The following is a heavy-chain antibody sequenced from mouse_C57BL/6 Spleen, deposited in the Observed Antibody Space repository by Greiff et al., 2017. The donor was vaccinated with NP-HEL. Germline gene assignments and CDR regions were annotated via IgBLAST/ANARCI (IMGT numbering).Heavy chain of an antibody. D-gene: IGHD1-1*01. CDR1: GFTFSSYA. V-gene: IGHV5-4*01. Sequence: EVKLVESGGGLVKPGGSLKLSCAASGFTFSSYAMSWVRQTPEKRLEWVATISDGGSYTYYPDNVKGRFTISRDNAKNNLYLQMSHLKSEDTAMYYCARDKGSSWSAMDYWGQGTSVTVSS. CDR3: ARDKGSSWSAMDY. CDR2: ISDGGSYT. J-gene: IGHJ4*01.